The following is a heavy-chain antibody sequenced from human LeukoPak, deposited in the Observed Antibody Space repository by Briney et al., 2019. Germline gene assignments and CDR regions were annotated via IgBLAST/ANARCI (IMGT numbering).Heavy chain of an antibody. D-gene: IGHD3-22*01. Sequence: GASVKVSCKASGYTFTSYYMHWVRQAPGQGLEWVGIINPSGGSTSYAQKFQGRVTMTRDTSTSTVYMELSSLRSEDTAVYYCARAMVVYYYGMDVWGQGTTVTVSS. CDR1: GYTFTSYY. CDR2: INPSGGST. V-gene: IGHV1-46*01. CDR3: ARAMVVYYYGMDV. J-gene: IGHJ6*02.